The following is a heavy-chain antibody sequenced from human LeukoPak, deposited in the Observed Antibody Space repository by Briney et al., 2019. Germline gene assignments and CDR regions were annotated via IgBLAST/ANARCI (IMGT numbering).Heavy chain of an antibody. D-gene: IGHD3-22*01. CDR1: GFSFSDYY. CDR3: ARGYYDRGTFDP. CDR2: ISNSGGAM. J-gene: IGHJ5*02. V-gene: IGHV3-11*01. Sequence: GGSLRLSCAATGFSFSDYYMNWFRQVPGKGLEWISYISNSGGAMFYADSVKGRFTVSRDNARNSLYLQMTSLRVEDTAVYYCARGYYDRGTFDPWGQGTLVTVSS.